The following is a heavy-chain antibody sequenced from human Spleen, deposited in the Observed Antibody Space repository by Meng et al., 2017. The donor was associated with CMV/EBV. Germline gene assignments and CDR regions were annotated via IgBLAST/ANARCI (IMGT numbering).Heavy chain of an antibody. D-gene: IGHD6-13*01. J-gene: IGHJ4*02. CDR2: IDLSGDNT. CDR3: AKVLAVQHLVYYFDY. V-gene: IGHV3-23*01. CDR1: GFTFSHYD. Sequence: GESLKISCAASGFTFSHYDMNWVRRAPGKGLEWVSAIDLSGDNTYYADSVKGRFTISRDNSENTLYLQMNSLRAEDTALYYCAKVLAVQHLVYYFDYWGQGTLVTVSS.